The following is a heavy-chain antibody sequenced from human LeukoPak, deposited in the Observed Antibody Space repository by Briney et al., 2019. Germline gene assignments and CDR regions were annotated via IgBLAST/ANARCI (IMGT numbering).Heavy chain of an antibody. V-gene: IGHV4-34*01. Sequence: SETLSLTCAVYGGSFSGYYWSWIRQPPGKGLEWIGEINHSGSTNYNPSLKSRVTISVDTSKNQFSLKLSSVTAADTAGYYCARGRGYSSGWSSYYYYMDVWGKGTTVTVSS. J-gene: IGHJ6*03. CDR2: INHSGST. D-gene: IGHD6-19*01. CDR1: GGSFSGYY. CDR3: ARGRGYSSGWSSYYYYMDV.